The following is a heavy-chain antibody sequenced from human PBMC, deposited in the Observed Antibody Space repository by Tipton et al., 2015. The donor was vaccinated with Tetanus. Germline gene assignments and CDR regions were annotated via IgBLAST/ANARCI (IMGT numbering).Heavy chain of an antibody. CDR1: GVTVSGNY. Sequence: SGVTVSGNYMSWVRQAPGKGLEWVSVIYTGGSADYTDSVKGRFTISRDNSNNSLSLQMNSLRIDDTAVYYCAFRTNWRFSRGFDCWGQGILVSVSS. D-gene: IGHD1-20*01. V-gene: IGHV3-53*01. J-gene: IGHJ4*02. CDR3: AFRTNWRFSRGFDC. CDR2: IYTGGSA.